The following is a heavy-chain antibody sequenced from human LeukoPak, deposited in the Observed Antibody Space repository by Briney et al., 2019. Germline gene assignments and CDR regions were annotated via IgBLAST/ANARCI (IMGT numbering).Heavy chain of an antibody. D-gene: IGHD3-10*01. Sequence: SVKVSCKASGGTFSSYAISWVRQAPGQGLEWMGGIIPIFGTANYAQKFQGRVTITADKSTSTAYMELSSLRSEDTAVYYCARASWFGELLSANWFDPWGQGTLVTVSS. V-gene: IGHV1-69*06. J-gene: IGHJ5*02. CDR2: IIPIFGTA. CDR3: ARASWFGELLSANWFDP. CDR1: GGTFSSYA.